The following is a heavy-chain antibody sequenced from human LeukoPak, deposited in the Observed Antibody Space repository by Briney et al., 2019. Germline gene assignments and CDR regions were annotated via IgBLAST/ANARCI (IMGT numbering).Heavy chain of an antibody. Sequence: NSSETLSLTCTVSGGSISSSSYYWGWIRRPPGKGLEWIGSIYYSGSTYYNPSLKSRVTISVDTSKNQFSLKLSSVTAADTAVYYCARDLSVNYYDSREPWGLDYWGQGTLVTVSS. CDR2: IYYSGST. D-gene: IGHD3-22*01. J-gene: IGHJ4*02. V-gene: IGHV4-39*07. CDR1: GGSISSSSYY. CDR3: ARDLSVNYYDSREPWGLDY.